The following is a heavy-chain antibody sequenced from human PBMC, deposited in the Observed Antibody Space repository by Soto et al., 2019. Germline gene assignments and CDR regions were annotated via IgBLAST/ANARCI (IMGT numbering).Heavy chain of an antibody. D-gene: IGHD1-26*01. J-gene: IGHJ4*02. Sequence: GGSLRLSCAASGFTFSSYSMNWVRQAPGKGLEWVSYISSSSSTIYYADSVKGRFTISRDNAKNSLYLQMNSLRAEDTAVYYCAKRGSGSQFDYWGQGTLVTVSS. CDR1: GFTFSSYS. V-gene: IGHV3-48*01. CDR2: ISSSSSTI. CDR3: AKRGSGSQFDY.